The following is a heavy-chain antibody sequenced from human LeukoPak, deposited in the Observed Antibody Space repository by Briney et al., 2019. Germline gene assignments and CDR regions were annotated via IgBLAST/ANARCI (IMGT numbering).Heavy chain of an antibody. V-gene: IGHV3-33*01. D-gene: IGHD2-2*01. J-gene: IGHJ4*02. CDR2: IWYDGSNK. Sequence: PGRSLRLSCAASGFTFSSYGMHWVRQAPGKGLEGVAVIWYDGSNKYYADSVKGRFTISRDNSKNTLYLQMNSLRAEDTAVYYCARDRGGIDPEYQLLPEPDYWGQGTLVTVSS. CDR1: GFTFSSYG. CDR3: ARDRGGIDPEYQLLPEPDY.